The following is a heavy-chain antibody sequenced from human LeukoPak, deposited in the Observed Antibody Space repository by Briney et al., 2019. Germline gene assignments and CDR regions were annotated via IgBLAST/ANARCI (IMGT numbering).Heavy chain of an antibody. CDR1: GFTFSSYA. Sequence: PGGSLRLSCAASGFTFSSYAMTWVRQAQGKGLEWVSAISGRGESTNYADSVKGRFTISRDNSKNTLYLQMNSLRAGDTAVYYCSKDLRDSSGWQFTAFDIWGQGTMVTVSS. CDR3: SKDLRDSSGWQFTAFDI. J-gene: IGHJ3*02. D-gene: IGHD3-22*01. CDR2: ISGRGEST. V-gene: IGHV3-23*01.